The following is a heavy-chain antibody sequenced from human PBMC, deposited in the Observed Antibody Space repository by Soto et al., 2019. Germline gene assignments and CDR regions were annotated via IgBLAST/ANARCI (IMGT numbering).Heavy chain of an antibody. J-gene: IGHJ6*03. V-gene: IGHV3-23*01. Sequence: GSLRLSCAASGFTFSSYAMSWVRQAPGKGLEWVSAISGSGGSTYYADSVKGRFTISRDNSKNTLYLQMSSLRAEDTAVYYCAKDPISTVTTYYYYMDVWGKGTTVTVSS. CDR1: GFTFSSYA. CDR2: ISGSGGST. D-gene: IGHD4-4*01. CDR3: AKDPISTVTTYYYYMDV.